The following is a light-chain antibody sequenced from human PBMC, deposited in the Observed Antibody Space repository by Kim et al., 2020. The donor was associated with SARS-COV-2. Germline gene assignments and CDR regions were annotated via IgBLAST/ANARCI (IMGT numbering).Light chain of an antibody. J-gene: IGLJ2*01. CDR3: QVWDSSTVL. CDR2: RDS. CDR1: NIGRKN. V-gene: IGLV3-9*01. Sequence: SYELTQPLSVSVALGQTANITCEGNNIGRKNVHWYQQKAGQAPVLVIYRDSNRPSGIPERFSGSNSGSTATLTISGAQVGDESDYHCQVWDSSTVLFGGGTQLTVL.